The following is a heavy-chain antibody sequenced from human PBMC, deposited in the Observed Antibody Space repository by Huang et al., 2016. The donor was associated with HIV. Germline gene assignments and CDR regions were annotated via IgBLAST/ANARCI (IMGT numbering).Heavy chain of an antibody. J-gene: IGHJ4*02. V-gene: IGHV4-39*01. D-gene: IGHD3-10*01. CDR1: GGSITDSTYY. CDR3: ARHFGSWSGYFDS. CDR2: IYYSGDT. Sequence: QLQLQESGPGLVRPSETLSLICPVSGGSITDSTYYWGWIRQPPGKGVEWIGSIYYSGDTDYNPSLKSRVTRSVDTSNNRFSLDSRSVAVADTAIYYCARHFGSWSGYFDSWGQGTLVPVSS.